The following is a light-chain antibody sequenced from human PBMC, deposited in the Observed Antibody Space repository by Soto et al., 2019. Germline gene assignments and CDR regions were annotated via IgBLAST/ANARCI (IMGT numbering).Light chain of an antibody. CDR2: GAS. CDR1: QSVSSSY. V-gene: IGKV3-20*01. J-gene: IGKJ4*01. CDR3: KQYGSSPDT. Sequence: EIVLTQSPGTLSVSPGERATLSCRASQSVSSSYLAWYQQKPGQAPRLLIYGASSRATGIPDRFSGSGSGTDFTLTISRLEPEDFAVYYCKQYGSSPDTFGGGTKVEIK.